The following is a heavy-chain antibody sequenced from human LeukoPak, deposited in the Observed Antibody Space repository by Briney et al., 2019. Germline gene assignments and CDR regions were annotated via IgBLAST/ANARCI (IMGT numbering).Heavy chain of an antibody. V-gene: IGHV3-48*03. CDR1: GFNFSSYE. Sequence: GGSLRLSCAASGFNFSSYEMNWVRQAPGKGLEWVSYISSSGSTIYYADSVKGRFTISRDNAKNSLYLQMNSLRAEDTAVYYCARDGSVYGDDYWGQGTLVTVSS. J-gene: IGHJ4*02. D-gene: IGHD4-17*01. CDR2: ISSSGSTI. CDR3: ARDGSVYGDDY.